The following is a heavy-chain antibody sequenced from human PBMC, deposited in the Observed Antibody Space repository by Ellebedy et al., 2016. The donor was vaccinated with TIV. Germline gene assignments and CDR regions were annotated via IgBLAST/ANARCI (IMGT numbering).Heavy chain of an antibody. CDR3: ARDRGGSYSPVDY. CDR2: ISSSGSTI. Sequence: GGSLRLSXAASGFTFSDYYMSWIRQAPGKGLEWVSYISSSGSTIYYADSVKGRFTISRDNAKNSLYLQMNSLRAEDTAVYFCARDRGGSYSPVDYWGQGTLVTVSS. J-gene: IGHJ4*02. V-gene: IGHV3-11*01. CDR1: GFTFSDYY. D-gene: IGHD1-26*01.